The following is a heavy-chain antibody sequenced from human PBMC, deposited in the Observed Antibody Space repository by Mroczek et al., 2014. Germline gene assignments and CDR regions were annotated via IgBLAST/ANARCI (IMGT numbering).Heavy chain of an antibody. CDR1: GFTFSSYA. J-gene: IGHJ4*02. CDR2: ISYDGSNK. CDR3: ARDGVRAAAGIDY. V-gene: IGHV3-30-3*01. Sequence: VQLVESGGGVVQPGRSLRLSCAASGFTFSSYAMHWVRQAPGKGLEWVAVISYDGSNKYYADSVKGRFTISRDNSKNTLYLQMNSLRAEDTAVYYCARDGVRAAAGIDYWGQGTLVTVSS. D-gene: IGHD6-13*01.